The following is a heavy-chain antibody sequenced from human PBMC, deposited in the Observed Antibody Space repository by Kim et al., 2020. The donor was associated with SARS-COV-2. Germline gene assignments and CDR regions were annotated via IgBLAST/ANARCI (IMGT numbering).Heavy chain of an antibody. CDR1: GFTFSGYA. D-gene: IGHD3-10*01. V-gene: IGHV3-23*01. Sequence: GGSLRLSCAASGFTFSGYAMSWVRQAPGKGLEWVSAISSSGDSTYYADSVKGRFTISRDNPKNTLYLQMNSLRAEDTAVYYGAKDGRIDGSGSSYRLDYCGHGTLLTVSS. CDR3: AKDGRIDGSGSSYRLDY. CDR2: ISSSGDST. J-gene: IGHJ4*01.